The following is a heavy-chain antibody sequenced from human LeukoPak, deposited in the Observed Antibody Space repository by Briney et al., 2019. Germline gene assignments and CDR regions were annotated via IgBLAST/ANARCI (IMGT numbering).Heavy chain of an antibody. CDR1: GLPISSSY. Sequence: GGSLRLSCAASGLPISSSYMSWVRQAPGKGLEWVSTIYSGGTTYYADSVMGRFTISRHNSRNTLYLQMNSLRAEDTAVYYCARVDTVMAYYFDLWGQGTLVTVSS. CDR2: IYSGGTT. CDR3: ARVDTVMAYYFDL. D-gene: IGHD5-18*01. J-gene: IGHJ4*02. V-gene: IGHV3-53*04.